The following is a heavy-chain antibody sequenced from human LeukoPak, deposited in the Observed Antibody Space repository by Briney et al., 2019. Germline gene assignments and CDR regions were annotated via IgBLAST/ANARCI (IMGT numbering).Heavy chain of an antibody. CDR1: GGTFSSDA. CDR3: AKEGEDGYKRGRGAFNI. CDR2: RIPSFGTA. J-gene: IGHJ3*02. Sequence: SVKVSCKASGGTFSSDAISLVRQAPGQGLEWMGGRIPSFGTANYEQKFEGRVTITADESKGTAYMELSSQSFEDTAGEYCAKEGEDGYKRGRGAFNIWGQGTMVTVSS. D-gene: IGHD5-24*01. V-gene: IGHV1-69*01.